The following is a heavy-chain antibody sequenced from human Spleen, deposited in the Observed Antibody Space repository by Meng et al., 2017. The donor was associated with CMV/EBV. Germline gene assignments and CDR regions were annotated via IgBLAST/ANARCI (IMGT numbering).Heavy chain of an antibody. CDR2: IRGNGAST. CDR3: AKVDIVVVPAAILIIAEYFHH. CDR1: TYA. Sequence: TYALGWVRQAPGKGLGWVSTIRGNGASTYYADSVKGRLTISRDNSKSTLYLQMNSLRAEDTAIYYCAKVDIVVVPAAILIIAEYFHHWGQGTLVTVSS. D-gene: IGHD2-2*02. J-gene: IGHJ1*01. V-gene: IGHV3-23*01.